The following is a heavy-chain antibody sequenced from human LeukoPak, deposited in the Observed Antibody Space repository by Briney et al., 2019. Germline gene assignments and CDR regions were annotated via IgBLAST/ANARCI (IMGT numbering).Heavy chain of an antibody. CDR3: AADTARAYCGGDCRAD. D-gene: IGHD2-21*02. CDR1: GFTFTSSA. J-gene: IGHJ4*02. Sequence: ASVKVSCKASGFTFTSSAMQWVRQARGQRLEWIGWIVVGSGNTNCAQKFQERVTITRDMSTSTAYMELSSLRSEDTAVYYCAADTARAYCGGDCRADWGQGTLVTVSS. V-gene: IGHV1-58*02. CDR2: IVVGSGNT.